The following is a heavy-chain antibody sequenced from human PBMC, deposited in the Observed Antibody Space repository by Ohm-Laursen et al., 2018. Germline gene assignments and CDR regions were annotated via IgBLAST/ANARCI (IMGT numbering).Heavy chain of an antibody. CDR2: INHSGST. Sequence: GTLSLTYAVYGGSFSGYYWSWIRQPPGKGLEWIGEINHSGSTNYNPSLKSRVTISVDTSKNQFSLKLSSVTAADTAVYYFASTLGSTSLNWFDPWGQGTLVTVSS. V-gene: IGHV4-34*01. D-gene: IGHD2-2*01. CDR3: ASTLGSTSLNWFDP. J-gene: IGHJ5*02. CDR1: GGSFSGYY.